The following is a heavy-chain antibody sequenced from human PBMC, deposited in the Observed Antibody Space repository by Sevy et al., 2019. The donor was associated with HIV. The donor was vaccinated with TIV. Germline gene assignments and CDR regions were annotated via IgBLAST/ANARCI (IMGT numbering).Heavy chain of an antibody. V-gene: IGHV3-15*01. CDR3: TADALSGGEICSSTSCTYYYYYMDV. CDR2: IKSKTDGGTT. CDR1: GFTFSNAW. Sequence: GGSLRLSCAASGFTFSNAWMSWVRQAPGKGLEWVGRIKSKTDGGTTDYAAPVKGGFTISRDDSKNTLYLQMNILKTGDTGGYYCTADALSGGEICSSTSCTYYYYYMDVWGKGTTVTVSS. D-gene: IGHD2-2*01. J-gene: IGHJ6*03.